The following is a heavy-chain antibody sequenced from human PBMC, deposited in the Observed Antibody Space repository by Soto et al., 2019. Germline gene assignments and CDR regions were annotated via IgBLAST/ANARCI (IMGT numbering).Heavy chain of an antibody. CDR3: AKVGATGTTFGAFDI. Sequence: GGSLRLSCAASGFTSSSYGMHWVRQAPGKGLEWVAVISYDGSNKYYADSVKGRFTISRDNSKNTLYLQMKSLRAEDTAVYYCAKVGATGTTFGAFDIWGQGTMVTVSS. CDR1: GFTSSSYG. CDR2: ISYDGSNK. V-gene: IGHV3-30*18. J-gene: IGHJ3*02. D-gene: IGHD1-1*01.